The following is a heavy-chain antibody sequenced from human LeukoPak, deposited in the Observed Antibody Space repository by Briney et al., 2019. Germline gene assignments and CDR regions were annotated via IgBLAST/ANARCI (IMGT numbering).Heavy chain of an antibody. D-gene: IGHD7-27*01. V-gene: IGHV3-21*01. CDR2: ISSSSSYI. CDR1: GFTFSSYS. Sequence: PGGSLRLSCAASGFTFSSYSVNWVRQAPGKGLEWVSSISSSSSYIYYADSVKGRFTISRDNAKNSLYLQMNSLRAEDMAVYYCARDFFTGDLWRVFDIWGQGTMVTVSS. CDR3: ARDFFTGDLWRVFDI. J-gene: IGHJ3*02.